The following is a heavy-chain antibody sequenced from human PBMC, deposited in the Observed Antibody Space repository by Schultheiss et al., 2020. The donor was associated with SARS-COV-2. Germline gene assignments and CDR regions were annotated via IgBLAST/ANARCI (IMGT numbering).Heavy chain of an antibody. V-gene: IGHV3-48*02. D-gene: IGHD4-17*01. Sequence: GESLKISCAASGFTFSSYWMSWVRQAPGKGLEWVSYISSSGSTTYYAGSVKGRFTISRDNAKNSLYLQMNSLRDEDTAVYYCARDLSTVTFAFDYWGQGTLVTVSS. J-gene: IGHJ4*02. CDR1: GFTFSSYW. CDR2: ISSSGSTT. CDR3: ARDLSTVTFAFDY.